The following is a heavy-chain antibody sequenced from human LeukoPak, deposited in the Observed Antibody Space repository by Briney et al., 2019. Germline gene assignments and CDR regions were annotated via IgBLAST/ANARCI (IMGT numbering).Heavy chain of an antibody. CDR2: IGTAGDT. D-gene: IGHD6-13*01. CDR1: GFTFSSYD. V-gene: IGHV3-13*01. CDR3: ARASGSSIPLGYGMDV. Sequence: GGSLRLSCAASGFTFSSYDMHWVCQATGKGLEWVSAIGTAGDTYYPGSVKGRFTISRENAKNSLYLQMNSLRAGDTAVYYCARASGSSIPLGYGMDVWGQGTTVTVSS. J-gene: IGHJ6*02.